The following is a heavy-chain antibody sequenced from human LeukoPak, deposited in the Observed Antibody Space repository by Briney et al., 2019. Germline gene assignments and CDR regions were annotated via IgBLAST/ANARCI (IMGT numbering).Heavy chain of an antibody. Sequence: PGGSLRLSCAASGFTFSSYGMHWVRQAPGKGLEWVAFIRYDGSNKYYADSVEGRFTISRDNSKNTLYLQMNSLRAEDTAVYYCAKDRKQWLVFDYWGQGTLVTVSS. J-gene: IGHJ4*02. CDR2: IRYDGSNK. D-gene: IGHD6-19*01. CDR1: GFTFSSYG. CDR3: AKDRKQWLVFDY. V-gene: IGHV3-30*02.